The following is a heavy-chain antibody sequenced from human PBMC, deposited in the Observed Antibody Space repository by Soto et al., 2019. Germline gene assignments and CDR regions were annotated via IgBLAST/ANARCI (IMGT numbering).Heavy chain of an antibody. CDR3: GRDGRYGSGCCDYYYYYGREV. CDR2: TSYDGSNK. Sequence: GGSLRLSCAASGFTFIIYPLHWLRQAPGQGLEWVAVTSYDGSNKYYADSVKGRFPIPRDHSKNTQYLQMDRQRAQDTAVYYCGRDGRYGSGCCDYYYYYGREVWGQGTTVNVPP. D-gene: IGHD6-19*01. J-gene: IGHJ6*01. V-gene: IGHV3-30-3*01. CDR1: GFTFIIYP.